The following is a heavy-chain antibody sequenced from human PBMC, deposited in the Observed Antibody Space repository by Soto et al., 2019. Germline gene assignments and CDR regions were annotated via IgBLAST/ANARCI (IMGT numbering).Heavy chain of an antibody. D-gene: IGHD4-17*01. CDR1: NASIDSTSCY. CDR2: IYYSGST. CDR3: ATFYGDYVSY. V-gene: IGHV4-39*01. J-gene: IGHJ4*02. Sequence: ETMSLNRTITNASIDSTSCYSGWIRQPPGKGLEWIGSIYYSGSTFYNPSLKSRVTISVDTSKNQFSLKLSSVTAADTAVYYCATFYGDYVSYWGQGTLVTVS.